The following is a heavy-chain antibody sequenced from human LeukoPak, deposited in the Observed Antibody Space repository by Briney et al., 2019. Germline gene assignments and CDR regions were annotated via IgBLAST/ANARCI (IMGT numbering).Heavy chain of an antibody. V-gene: IGHV3-66*04. Sequence: GGSLRLSCAASGFTVSSNYMSWVRQAPGKGLEWVSVIYSGGSTYYADSVKGRFTISRDNSKNTLYLQMNSLRAEDTAVYYCARLFPGGSNAFDIWGQGTMVTVSS. CDR2: IYSGGST. J-gene: IGHJ3*02. D-gene: IGHD4-11*01. CDR3: ARLFPGGSNAFDI. CDR1: GFTVSSNY.